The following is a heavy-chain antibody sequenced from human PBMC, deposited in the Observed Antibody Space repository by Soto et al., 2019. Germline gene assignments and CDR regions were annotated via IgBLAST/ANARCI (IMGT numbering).Heavy chain of an antibody. V-gene: IGHV1-69*13. CDR2: IIPIFGTA. Sequence: SVKVSCKASGGTFSSYAISWVRQAPGQGLEWMGGIIPIFGTANYAQKFQGRVTITADESTSTAYMELSSLRSEDTAVYYCERDGEMATIGNAFDIWGQGTMVTVSS. J-gene: IGHJ3*02. CDR1: GGTFSSYA. D-gene: IGHD5-12*01. CDR3: ERDGEMATIGNAFDI.